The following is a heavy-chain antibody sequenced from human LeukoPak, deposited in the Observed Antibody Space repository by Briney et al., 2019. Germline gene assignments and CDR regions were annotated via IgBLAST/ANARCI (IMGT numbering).Heavy chain of an antibody. CDR2: INHSGST. V-gene: IGHV4-39*07. Sequence: SETLSLTCTVSGGSISSSSYYWGWIRQPPGKGLEWIGEINHSGSTNYNPSLKSRVTISVDTSKNQFSLKLSSVTAADTAVYYCARVAQLWFFDYWGQGTLVTVSS. CDR3: ARVAQLWFFDY. D-gene: IGHD5-18*01. CDR1: GGSISSSSYY. J-gene: IGHJ4*02.